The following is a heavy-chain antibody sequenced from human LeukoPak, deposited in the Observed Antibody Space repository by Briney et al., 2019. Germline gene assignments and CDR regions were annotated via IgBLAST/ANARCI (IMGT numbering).Heavy chain of an antibody. CDR3: ARDSPPTAIAMAGGNWFDP. J-gene: IGHJ5*02. D-gene: IGHD6-19*01. CDR2: INPSGGST. CDR1: GYAFTGYH. V-gene: IGHV1-46*01. Sequence: ASVKVSCKASGYAFTGYHMHWVRQAPGQGLEWMGIINPSGGSTTYAEKFQGRVTVTRDTSTNTVYMELRSLRSEDTAIYYCARDSPPTAIAMAGGNWFDPWGQGTLVTVSS.